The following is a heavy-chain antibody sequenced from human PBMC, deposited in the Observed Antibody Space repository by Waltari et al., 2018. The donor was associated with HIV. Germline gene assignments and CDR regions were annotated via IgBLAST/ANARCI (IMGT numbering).Heavy chain of an antibody. Sequence: QLQLQESGPGLVKPSETLSLTCTVSGGSISSSSYYWRWIRQPPGKGLEWIGSIYYSGSTYYNPSLKSRVTISVDTSKNQFSLKLSSVTAADTAVYYCARHGDSGEAAPNWDFDYWGQGTLVTVSS. CDR3: ARHGDSGEAAPNWDFDY. CDR2: IYYSGST. V-gene: IGHV4-39*01. J-gene: IGHJ4*02. D-gene: IGHD6-6*01. CDR1: GGSISSSSYY.